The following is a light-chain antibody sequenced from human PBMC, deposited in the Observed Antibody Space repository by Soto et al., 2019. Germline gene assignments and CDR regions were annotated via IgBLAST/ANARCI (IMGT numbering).Light chain of an antibody. CDR1: SSDVGGYTY. CDR2: DVS. V-gene: IGLV2-14*01. CDR3: SSYTSSSTLM. Sequence: QSALTQPASVSGSPGQSITISCTGTSSDVGGYTYVSWNQQHPGKAPKLMIYDVSNRPSGVSNRFSASKSGNTASLTISGLQAEDEADYYCSSYTSSSTLMFGGGTKLTVL. J-gene: IGLJ3*02.